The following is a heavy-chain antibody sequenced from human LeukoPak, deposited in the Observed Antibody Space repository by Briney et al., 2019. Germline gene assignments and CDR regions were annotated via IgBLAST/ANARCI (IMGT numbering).Heavy chain of an antibody. D-gene: IGHD3-10*01. Sequence: PGGSLRLSCAASGFTFSSYSMNWARQAPGKGLEWVSSISSSSSYIYYADSVKGRFTISRDNAKNSLYLQMNSLRAEDTAVYYCARDGSGSYGNWFDPWGQGTLVTVSS. CDR3: ARDGSGSYGNWFDP. CDR1: GFTFSSYS. J-gene: IGHJ5*02. CDR2: ISSSSSYI. V-gene: IGHV3-21*01.